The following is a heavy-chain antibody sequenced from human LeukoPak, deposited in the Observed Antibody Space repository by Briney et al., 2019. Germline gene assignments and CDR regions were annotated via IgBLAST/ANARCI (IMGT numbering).Heavy chain of an antibody. Sequence: GGSLRLTCAASGFSLSPSWMHWVRQAPGKGLEWVSRIKNDGSWINYADSVKGRFTISRDNAKNSLYLQMNSLRDEDTAVYYCARDGSYSGSLDYWGQGTLVTVSS. D-gene: IGHD1-26*01. V-gene: IGHV3-74*01. CDR3: ARDGSYSGSLDY. J-gene: IGHJ4*02. CDR2: IKNDGSWI. CDR1: GFSLSPSW.